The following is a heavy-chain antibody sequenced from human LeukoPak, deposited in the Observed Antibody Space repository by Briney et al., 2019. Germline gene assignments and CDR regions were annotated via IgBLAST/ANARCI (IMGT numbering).Heavy chain of an antibody. CDR2: IREDGGEK. V-gene: IGHV3-7*01. Sequence: GGSLRLSCAASGFTFTKHWMSWVRQTKDKGLECVAKIREDGGEKHYVDSVKGRFTISRGNAKNSLYLQMNSLRVDDTAVYYCARESGSVTSEVDFDYWGQGTLVTVSS. CDR1: GFTFTKHW. CDR3: ARESGSVTSEVDFDY. J-gene: IGHJ4*02. D-gene: IGHD4-17*01.